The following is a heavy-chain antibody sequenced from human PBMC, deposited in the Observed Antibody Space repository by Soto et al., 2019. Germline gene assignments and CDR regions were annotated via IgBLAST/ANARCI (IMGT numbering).Heavy chain of an antibody. CDR1: GGSFTDYY. D-gene: IGHD1-1*01. Sequence: SETLSLTCGVNGGSFTDYYGACIRQSPGKGLEWIGEISHSGNTIYNPSLKSRVTMSVDTSKNQFSLKLTSVNAADTAVYYCTRGGDAYKNGHWGQGTLVTVSS. CDR3: TRGGDAYKNGH. J-gene: IGHJ4*02. V-gene: IGHV4-34*01. CDR2: ISHSGNT.